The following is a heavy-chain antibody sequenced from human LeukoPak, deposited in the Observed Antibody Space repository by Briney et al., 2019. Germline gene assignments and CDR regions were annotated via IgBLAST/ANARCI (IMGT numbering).Heavy chain of an antibody. CDR1: GDSISSHY. CDR3: ARKVGNGWFDF. D-gene: IGHD6-19*01. CDR2: IYASGNT. Sequence: PSETLSLTCNVSGDSISSHYWSWIRQPAGKGLEWIGHIYASGNTNYNPSLKNRVTISVDTSKNQFSLKLSSVTAADTAVYYCARKVGNGWFDFWGQGTLVTVSS. V-gene: IGHV4-4*07. J-gene: IGHJ4*02.